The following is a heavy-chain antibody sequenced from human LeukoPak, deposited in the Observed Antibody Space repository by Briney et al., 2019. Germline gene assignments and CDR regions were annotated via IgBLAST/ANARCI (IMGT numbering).Heavy chain of an antibody. V-gene: IGHV3-23*01. Sequence: GGSLRLSCAASGFTFSSYGMSWVRQAPGKGLEWVSSISGSGGGTYYADSVKGRFTISRDNSKNTLYLQMNSLRAGDTAVYYCAKTPGDYDYYMDVWGKGTTVTVSS. CDR2: ISGSGGGT. J-gene: IGHJ6*03. D-gene: IGHD7-27*01. CDR3: AKTPGDYDYYMDV. CDR1: GFTFSSYG.